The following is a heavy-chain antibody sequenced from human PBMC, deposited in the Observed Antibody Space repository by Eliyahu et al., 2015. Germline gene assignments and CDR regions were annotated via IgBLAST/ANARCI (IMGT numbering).Heavy chain of an antibody. CDR3: AKDPNPTYPSYFDY. D-gene: IGHD1-14*01. CDR1: GFPFGSXA. V-gene: IGHV3-23*01. J-gene: IGHJ4*02. CDR2: ISGSGGST. Sequence: EVQLLESGGGLVQPGGSLXLSXXAXGFPFGSXAMGWVRQAPGKGLEWVSAISGSGGSTYYADSVKGRFTISRDNSKNTLYLQMNSLRAEDTAVYYCAKDPNPTYPSYFDYWGQGTLVTVSS.